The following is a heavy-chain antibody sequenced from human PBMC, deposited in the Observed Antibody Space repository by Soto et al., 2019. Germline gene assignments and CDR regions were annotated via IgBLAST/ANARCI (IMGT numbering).Heavy chain of an antibody. V-gene: IGHV3-64*01. CDR2: IGSDGGNT. J-gene: IGHJ3*02. CDR1: GFTFSRNA. CDR3: ARGDPNPDPLRNDAFDI. Sequence: GGSLRLACAASGFTFSRNAMHWVRQAPGKGLEYVSGIGSDGGNTFYANSVKDRFTISRDNSKNTLYLQMGSLRTEDMALYYCARGDPNPDPLRNDAFDIWGQGTMVTVSS.